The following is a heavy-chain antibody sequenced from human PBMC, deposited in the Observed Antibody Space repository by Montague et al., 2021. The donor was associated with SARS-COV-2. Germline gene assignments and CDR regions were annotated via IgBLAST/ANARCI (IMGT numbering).Heavy chain of an antibody. D-gene: IGHD1-7*01. CDR3: ARMECGTVSSEEX. J-gene: IGHJ1*01. CDR2: IDWDDAK. Sequence: PALRKPTQTLTLTCTFSGFSLNSKGVCVTWIRQPPGGALESLARIDWDDAKFYNTSLKARLAVSKGASETQVVLKVTDLDPADTATYFCARMECGTVSSEEXWGQGIKVTVSS. V-gene: IGHV2-70*17. CDR1: GFSLNSKGVC.